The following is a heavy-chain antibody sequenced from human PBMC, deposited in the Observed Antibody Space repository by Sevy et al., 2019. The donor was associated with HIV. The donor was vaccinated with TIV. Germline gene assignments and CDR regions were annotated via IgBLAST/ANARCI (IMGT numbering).Heavy chain of an antibody. CDR1: GFAFSSSW. Sequence: GGSLRLSCAASGFAFSSSWMTWVRQAPGKGLEWVANIKQDGSGKYYVDFLKGRFTISRDNAKNSLYLQMNSLIAEDTAVYYCARLCTGFIYYYYYGMDVWGQGTTVTVSS. D-gene: IGHD2-2*01. V-gene: IGHV3-7*01. CDR2: IKQDGSGK. CDR3: ARLCTGFIYYYYYGMDV. J-gene: IGHJ6*02.